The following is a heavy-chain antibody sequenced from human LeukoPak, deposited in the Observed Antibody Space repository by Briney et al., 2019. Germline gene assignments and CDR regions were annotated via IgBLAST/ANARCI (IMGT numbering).Heavy chain of an antibody. CDR3: AREVKGAHSFDY. CDR2: IYHSGST. V-gene: IGHV4-30-2*01. Sequence: SQTLSLTCTVSGGSISSGGYYWSWIRQPPGKGLEWIGYIYHSGSTYYNPSLKSRVTISVDRSKNQFSLKLSSVTAADTAVYYCAREVKGAHSFDYWGQGTLVTVSS. CDR1: GGSISSGGYY. J-gene: IGHJ4*02. D-gene: IGHD1-26*01.